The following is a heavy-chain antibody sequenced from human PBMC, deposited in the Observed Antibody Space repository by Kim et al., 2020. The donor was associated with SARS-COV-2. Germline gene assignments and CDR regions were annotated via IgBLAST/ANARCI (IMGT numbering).Heavy chain of an antibody. CDR1: GFTFSSYG. CDR3: ARESPYGDYPVLFY. J-gene: IGHJ4*02. Sequence: GGSLRLSCAASGFTFSSYGMHWVRQAPGKGLEWVAVIWYDGSNKYYADSVKGRFTISRDNSKNTLYLQMNSLRAEDTAVYYCARESPYGDYPVLFYWGQGTLVTVSS. CDR2: IWYDGSNK. D-gene: IGHD4-17*01. V-gene: IGHV3-33*01.